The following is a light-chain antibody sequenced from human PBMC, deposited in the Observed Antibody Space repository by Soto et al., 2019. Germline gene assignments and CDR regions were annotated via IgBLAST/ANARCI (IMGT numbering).Light chain of an antibody. CDR3: QQYNNWTPVT. V-gene: IGKV3-15*01. Sequence: TQSPCTLSLSPGERATLSCRASQSFSRNLSWYQQKPGQAPRLLLYGASTRAPGIPATFSGSGSGTEFTLTISSLQSADFAVYYCQQYNNWTPVTFGGGTKVDIK. CDR1: QSFSRN. J-gene: IGKJ4*01. CDR2: GAS.